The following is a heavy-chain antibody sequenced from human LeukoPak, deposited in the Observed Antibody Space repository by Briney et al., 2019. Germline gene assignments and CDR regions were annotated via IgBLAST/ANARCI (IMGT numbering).Heavy chain of an antibody. Sequence: GRSLRLSCAASGFTFDDYHIHWVRQAPGKGLEWVAGLSWNSQSIGYADSVKGRFTISRDNAENSLYLQMNNLRVEDTALYYCAKESGTYYYFDYWGQGTLVTVSS. J-gene: IGHJ4*02. CDR1: GFTFDDYH. V-gene: IGHV3-9*01. CDR3: AKESGTYYYFDY. CDR2: LSWNSQSI. D-gene: IGHD1-26*01.